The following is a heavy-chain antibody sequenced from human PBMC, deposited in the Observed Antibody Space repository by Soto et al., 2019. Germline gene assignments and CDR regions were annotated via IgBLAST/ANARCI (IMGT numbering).Heavy chain of an antibody. Sequence: GGSLRLSCAASGFTFSSYGMHWVRQAPGKGLEWVAVIWYDGSNKYYADSVKGRFTISRDNSKNTLYLQMNSLRAEDTAVYYCARGFLMRGMDVWGQGTTVTVSS. J-gene: IGHJ6*02. CDR3: ARGFLMRGMDV. CDR2: IWYDGSNK. D-gene: IGHD3-16*01. CDR1: GFTFSSYG. V-gene: IGHV3-33*01.